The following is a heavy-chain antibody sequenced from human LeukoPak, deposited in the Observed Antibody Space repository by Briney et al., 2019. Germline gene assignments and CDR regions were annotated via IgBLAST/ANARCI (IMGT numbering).Heavy chain of an antibody. V-gene: IGHV1-8*01. Sequence: ASVKVSCKASGYTSTSYDINWVRQATGQGLEWMGWMNPNSGNTGYAQKFQGRVTMTRNTSISTAYMELSSLRSEDTAVYYCARGPRFLEWSYPIYYYYGMDVWGQGTTVTVSS. CDR1: GYTSTSYD. CDR3: ARGPRFLEWSYPIYYYYGMDV. D-gene: IGHD3-3*01. CDR2: MNPNSGNT. J-gene: IGHJ6*02.